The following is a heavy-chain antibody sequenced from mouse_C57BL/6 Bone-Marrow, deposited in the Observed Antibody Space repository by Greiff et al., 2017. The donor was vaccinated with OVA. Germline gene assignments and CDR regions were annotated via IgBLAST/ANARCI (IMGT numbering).Heavy chain of an antibody. Sequence: LEESGPELVKPGASVKISCKASGYSFTSYYIHWVKQRPGQGLEWIGWIYPGSGNTKYNEKFKGKATLTADTSSSTAYMQLSSLTSEDSAVYYCARGDGNYGAMDYWGQGTSVTVSS. J-gene: IGHJ4*01. CDR3: ARGDGNYGAMDY. V-gene: IGHV1-66*01. CDR2: IYPGSGNT. CDR1: GYSFTSYY. D-gene: IGHD2-1*01.